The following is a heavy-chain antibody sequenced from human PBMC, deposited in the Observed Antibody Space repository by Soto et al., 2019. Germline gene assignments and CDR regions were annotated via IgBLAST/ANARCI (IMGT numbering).Heavy chain of an antibody. D-gene: IGHD6-19*01. CDR3: ARGASSGWQGIGYGY. V-gene: IGHV4-30-4*01. CDR2: IYYSGST. CDR1: GGSISSGDYY. J-gene: IGHJ4*02. Sequence: QVQLQESGPGLVKPSQTLSLTCTVSGGSISSGDYYWSWIRQPPGKGLEWIGYIYYSGSTYYNPSLKSRVTISVDTSKNQFSLKLSSATAADTAVYYCARGASSGWQGIGYGYWGQGTLVTVSS.